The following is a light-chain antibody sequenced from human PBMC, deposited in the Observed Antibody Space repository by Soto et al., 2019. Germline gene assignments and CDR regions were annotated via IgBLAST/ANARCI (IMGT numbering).Light chain of an antibody. V-gene: IGKV1-5*01. CDR1: QSINRW. CDR2: DAS. J-gene: IGKJ1*01. Sequence: DSQMPQSPYTLSASVGDTVTITCRASQSINRWLAWYQQKPGEAPKLLIYDASSLESGVPSRFSGTGSGTEFTLIISSLQPDDFATYYCQQYGIYWTFGQGTKVDIK. CDR3: QQYGIYWT.